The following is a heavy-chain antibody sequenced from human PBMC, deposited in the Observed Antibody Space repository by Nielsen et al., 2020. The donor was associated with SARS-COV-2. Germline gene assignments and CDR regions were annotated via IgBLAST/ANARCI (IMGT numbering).Heavy chain of an antibody. V-gene: IGHV3-30*18. CDR2: ISYDGSNK. Sequence: GALRLSCAASGFTFSSYGMHWVRQAPGKGLEWVAVISYDGSNKYYADSVKGRFTISRDNSKNTLYLQMNSLRAEDTAVYYCAKDHLSVVYALDYWGQGTLVTVSS. CDR3: AKDHLSVVYALDY. CDR1: GFTFSSYG. J-gene: IGHJ4*02. D-gene: IGHD2-8*02.